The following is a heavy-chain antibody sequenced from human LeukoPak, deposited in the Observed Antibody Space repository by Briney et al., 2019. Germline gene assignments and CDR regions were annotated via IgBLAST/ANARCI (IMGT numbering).Heavy chain of an antibody. CDR1: GGAISSHY. D-gene: IGHD3-10*01. CDR2: IYYSGTT. Sequence: SETLSLTCTVSGGAISSHYWSWIRQSPGKGLEWIGYIYYSGTTNYSPSLKSRVTISVDTSKTQFSLKLTSVTAADTAVYYWARKVQGWFDTWGQGTLVTVSS. V-gene: IGHV4-59*11. CDR3: ARKVQGWFDT. J-gene: IGHJ5*02.